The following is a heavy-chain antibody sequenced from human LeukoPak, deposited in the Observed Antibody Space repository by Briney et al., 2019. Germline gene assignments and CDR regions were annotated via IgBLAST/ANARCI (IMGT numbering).Heavy chain of an antibody. D-gene: IGHD2-8*01. CDR2: IQYDGSNE. J-gene: IGHJ6*03. Sequence: PGGSLRLSCAASPFIFRSYGMHWVRQAPGKGLEWVAYIQYDGSNEQYADSVKGRFSISRDSSKNILYLQMNSVRVEDTAVYYCAKDRCSNGVGCYYYYMDVWGKGTTVTISS. CDR1: PFIFRSYG. CDR3: AKDRCSNGVGCYYYYMDV. V-gene: IGHV3-30*02.